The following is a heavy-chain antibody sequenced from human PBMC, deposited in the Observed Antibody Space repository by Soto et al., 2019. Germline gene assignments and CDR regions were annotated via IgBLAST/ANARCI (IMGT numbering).Heavy chain of an antibody. Sequence: EVQLLESGGDLVQPGGSLRLSCAASGFTFSSYAMSWVRQAPGKGLEWVSAISGSGGSTDYVDSVKGRFTISRDNSKNTLYLQMNSLRAEDTAVYYCARAHGWLQFSAYYFDYWGQGTLVTVSS. J-gene: IGHJ4*02. CDR2: ISGSGGST. CDR1: GFTFSSYA. D-gene: IGHD5-12*01. V-gene: IGHV3-23*01. CDR3: ARAHGWLQFSAYYFDY.